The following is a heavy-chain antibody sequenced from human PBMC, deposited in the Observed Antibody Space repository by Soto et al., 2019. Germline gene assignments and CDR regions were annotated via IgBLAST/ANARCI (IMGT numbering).Heavy chain of an antibody. CDR2: ISAYNGNT. D-gene: IGHD3-22*01. J-gene: IGHJ4*02. Sequence: ASVKVSCKASGYTFTSYGISWVRQAPGQGLEWMGWISAYNGNTNYAQKLQGRVTMTTDTSTSTAYMELRSLRSDDTAVYYCARVIPMYYYDSRPLGYWGQGTLVTVSS. CDR3: ARVIPMYYYDSRPLGY. CDR1: GYTFTSYG. V-gene: IGHV1-18*04.